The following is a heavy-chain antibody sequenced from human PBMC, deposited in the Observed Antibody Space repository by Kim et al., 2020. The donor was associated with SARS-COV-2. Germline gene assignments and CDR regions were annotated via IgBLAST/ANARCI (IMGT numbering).Heavy chain of an antibody. J-gene: IGHJ4*02. CDR2: ISGSGGST. D-gene: IGHD3-22*01. CDR3: AKVKYYYDSSGYYPFFDY. CDR1: GFTFSSYA. V-gene: IGHV3-23*01. Sequence: GGSLRLSYAASGFTFSSYAMSWVRQAPGKGLEWVSAISGSGGSTYYADSVKGRFTISRDNSKNTLYLQMNSLRAEDTAVYYCAKVKYYYDSSGYYPFFDYWGQGTLVTVSS.